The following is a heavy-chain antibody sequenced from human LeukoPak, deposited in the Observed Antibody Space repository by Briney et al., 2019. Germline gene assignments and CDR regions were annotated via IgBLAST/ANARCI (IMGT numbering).Heavy chain of an antibody. V-gene: IGHV4-31*03. J-gene: IGHJ4*02. Sequence: SQTLSLTCTVSGGSISSGGYYWSWIRQHPGKGLEWIGYIYYSGGTYYNPSLKSRVTISVDTSKNQFSLKLSSVTAADTAVYYCARADCSGGSCYTFDYWGQGTLVTVSS. CDR1: GGSISSGGYY. D-gene: IGHD2-15*01. CDR2: IYYSGGT. CDR3: ARADCSGGSCYTFDY.